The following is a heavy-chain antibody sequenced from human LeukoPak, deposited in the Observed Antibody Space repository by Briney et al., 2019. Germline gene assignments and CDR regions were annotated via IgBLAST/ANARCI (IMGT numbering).Heavy chain of an antibody. Sequence: GGSLRLSCAASGFTFSSNAMTWVRQAPGKGLECVSAITGSSDSIYYADSVKGRFTVSRDNSENTLYLQMNSLRVEDTAVYYCAKAYGSSGYFQLPIDFWGQGTLVTVSS. J-gene: IGHJ4*02. CDR2: ITGSSDSI. CDR3: AKAYGSSGYFQLPIDF. D-gene: IGHD3-22*01. V-gene: IGHV3-23*01. CDR1: GFTFSSNA.